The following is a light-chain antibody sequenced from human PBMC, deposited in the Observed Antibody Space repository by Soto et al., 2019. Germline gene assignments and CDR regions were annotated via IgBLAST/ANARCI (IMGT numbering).Light chain of an antibody. V-gene: IGLV2-14*01. CDR2: EVS. J-gene: IGLJ2*01. CDR1: SSDVGGYNY. Sequence: QSALTQPASVSGSPGQSITISCTGSSSDVGGYNYVSWYQQHPGKAPKLMIYEVSNRPSGISNRFSGSKSGNTASLTLSGLQAEDEADYYCSSYAGSNNFEVFGGGTKVTVL. CDR3: SSYAGSNNFEV.